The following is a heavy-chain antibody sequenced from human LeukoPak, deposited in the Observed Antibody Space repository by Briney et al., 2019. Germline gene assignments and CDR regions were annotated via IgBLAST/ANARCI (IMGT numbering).Heavy chain of an antibody. J-gene: IGHJ4*02. Sequence: GASVKVSCQASGYTFTGYYMHWVRQAPGQGLEWMGWINPNSGGTNYAQKFQGRVTMTRDTSISTAYMELSSLRADDTAVYYCAKGEAVSATWDYWGQGTLVTVSS. CDR2: INPNSGGT. CDR1: GYTFTGYY. V-gene: IGHV1-2*02. D-gene: IGHD6-19*01. CDR3: AKGEAVSATWDY.